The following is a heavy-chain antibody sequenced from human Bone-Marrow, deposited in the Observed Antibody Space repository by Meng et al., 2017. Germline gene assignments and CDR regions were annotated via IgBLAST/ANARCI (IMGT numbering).Heavy chain of an antibody. CDR1: GVTVSSNY. D-gene: IGHD3-10*01. CDR2: IFSGGTT. CDR3: ARDIR. J-gene: IGHJ4*02. Sequence: EVQLVGSGGGLAHPGGSLGLSCAASGVTVSSNYMSWVRRAPGKGLEWVSVIFSGGTTYYADSVQGRFTISRDNSKNTLFLQMNSLRADDTAVYYCARDIRWGQGTLVTVSS. V-gene: IGHV3-66*02.